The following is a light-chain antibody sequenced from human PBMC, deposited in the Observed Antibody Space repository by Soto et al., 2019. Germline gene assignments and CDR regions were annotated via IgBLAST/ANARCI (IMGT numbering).Light chain of an antibody. CDR2: ATS. J-gene: IGKJ1*01. CDR1: QTVNSDY. CDR3: HQFGYSPRT. V-gene: IGKV3-20*01. Sequence: EKLMTQSPATLSVSPGESATLSCRASQTVNSDYLAWFQQRPGQAPRLLIFATSRRATDIPDRFSGSGSGTDFTLAIRRLEPEDFAVYYCHQFGYSPRTFGQGTKVDNK.